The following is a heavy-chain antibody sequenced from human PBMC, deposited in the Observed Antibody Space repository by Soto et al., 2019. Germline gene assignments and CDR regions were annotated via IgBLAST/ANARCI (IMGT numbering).Heavy chain of an antibody. V-gene: IGHV4-59*08. CDR2: IYYSGST. CDR1: GGSIRSYY. J-gene: IGHJ4*02. Sequence: SETLSLTCTVSGGSIRSYYWSWIRQPPGKGLEWIGYIYYSGSTNYNPSLKSRVTISVDTSKNQFSLKLSSVTAADTAVYYCARRYGDCFDFWGQGTLVTVSS. CDR3: ARRYGDCFDF. D-gene: IGHD4-17*01.